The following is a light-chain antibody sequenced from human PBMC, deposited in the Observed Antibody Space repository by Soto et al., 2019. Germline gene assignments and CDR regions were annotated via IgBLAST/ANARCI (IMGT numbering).Light chain of an antibody. Sequence: EIVLTQSPATLSLSLGERATLSCRASQSVSSRLTWYQQKPGQAPRLLIYDASNRATGIPDRFSGSGSGTDFTLTISSLEPEDFAVYYCQQRSNWPPEFTFGPGTKVDIK. V-gene: IGKV3-11*01. CDR2: DAS. CDR3: QQRSNWPPEFT. CDR1: QSVSSR. J-gene: IGKJ3*01.